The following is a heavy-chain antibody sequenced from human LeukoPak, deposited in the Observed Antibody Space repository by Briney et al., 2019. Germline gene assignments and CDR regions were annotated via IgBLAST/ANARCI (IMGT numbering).Heavy chain of an antibody. CDR1: GCSISSYY. CDR3: ARVSYDSSGYGVFAY. Sequence: SETLSLTCTVSGCSISSYYWSWIRQPPGKGLEWIGYIYYSGSTYYNRSLKSRLTISLDTSKNQFSLKLSSVTAADTAVYYCARVSYDSSGYGVFAYWGQGTLVTVSS. D-gene: IGHD3-22*01. V-gene: IGHV4-59*12. J-gene: IGHJ4*02. CDR2: IYYSGST.